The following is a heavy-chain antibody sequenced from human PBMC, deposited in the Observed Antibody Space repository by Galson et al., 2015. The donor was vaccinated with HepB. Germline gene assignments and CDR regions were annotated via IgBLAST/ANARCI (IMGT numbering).Heavy chain of an antibody. CDR2: IKSKTDGETT. CDR1: GFTFSDAW. D-gene: IGHD7-27*01. CDR3: TTRASPGY. V-gene: IGHV3-15*01. J-gene: IGHJ4*02. Sequence: SLRLSCAASGFTFSDAWMTWVRQAPGKGLEWVALIKSKTDGETTDSAAPVKGRLTISRDDSKNTLYLQMNSLKTEDTGVYYCTTRASPGYWGQGTLVTVSS.